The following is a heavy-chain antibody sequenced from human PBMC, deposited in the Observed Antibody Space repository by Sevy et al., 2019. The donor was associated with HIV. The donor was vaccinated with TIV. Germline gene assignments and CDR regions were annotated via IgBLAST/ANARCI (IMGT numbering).Heavy chain of an antibody. D-gene: IGHD3-3*01. Sequence: GESLKISCATSGFTFSTYNMNWFRQAPGKGLEWVSSISSGSGFIFYADSVKGRFTISRDNAKNSLDLQMNSLRAEDAAVYYCAREKTILEGRYGMDVWGQGNTVTVSS. V-gene: IGHV3-21*01. J-gene: IGHJ6*02. CDR1: GFTFSTYN. CDR3: AREKTILEGRYGMDV. CDR2: ISSGSGFI.